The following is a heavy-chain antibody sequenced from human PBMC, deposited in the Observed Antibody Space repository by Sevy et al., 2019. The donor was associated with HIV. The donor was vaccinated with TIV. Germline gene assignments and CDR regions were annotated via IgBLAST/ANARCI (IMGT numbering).Heavy chain of an antibody. CDR2: ISDSGATT. Sequence: GGSLRLSCAASGFTFTSYAMAWVRQAPGKGLEWVSVISDSGATTYYADSVKGRFTISRDNSKNTLYLQMNSLRAEDTAVYFCARDFTIFGVVSGIDYWGQGNLVTVSS. CDR1: GFTFTSYA. CDR3: ARDFTIFGVVSGIDY. V-gene: IGHV3-23*01. D-gene: IGHD3-3*01. J-gene: IGHJ4*01.